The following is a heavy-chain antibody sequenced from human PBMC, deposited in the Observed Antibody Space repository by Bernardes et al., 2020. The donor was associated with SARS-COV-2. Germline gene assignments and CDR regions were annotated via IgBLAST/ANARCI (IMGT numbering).Heavy chain of an antibody. V-gene: IGHV3-NL1*01. CDR3: AKEGTNYGGYYFYYDMDV. J-gene: IGHJ6*02. Sequence: AGSLCLSCAASGFSFSSSGLRWGRHPPATGLGLVSLSSLAGSRDTYSHSVNGRFTISRDNSKNTLYLQMNSLRAEDTAVYYCAKEGTNYGGYYFYYDMDVWGQGATVTVSS. CDR2: SSLAGSRD. CDR1: GFSFSSSG. D-gene: IGHD3-10*01.